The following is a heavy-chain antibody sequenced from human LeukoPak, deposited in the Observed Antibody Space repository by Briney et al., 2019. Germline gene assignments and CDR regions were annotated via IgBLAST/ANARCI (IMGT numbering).Heavy chain of an antibody. J-gene: IGHJ4*02. CDR1: GRSISSYY. CDR3: ARLGKSRGELSLRNYYFDY. D-gene: IGHD3-16*02. Sequence: SETLSLTCTVSGRSISSYYGSRIRHPPGKALEWIGYIYYSGSTNYNPSLKSRVTISVDTSKNQFSLKLSSVIDADTDVSYCARLGKSRGELSLRNYYFDYWGQGTLVTVSS. V-gene: IGHV4-59*13. CDR2: IYYSGST.